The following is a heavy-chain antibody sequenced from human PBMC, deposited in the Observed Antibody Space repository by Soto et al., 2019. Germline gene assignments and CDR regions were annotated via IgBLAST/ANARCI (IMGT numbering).Heavy chain of an antibody. J-gene: IGHJ4*02. V-gene: IGHV3-11*01. CDR3: AGQYSSSSVEF. Sequence: GSLRLSCAASGFTFSDYYMNWIRQAPGKGLEWVSYISSGAITIYYADSVKGRFTISRDNAKNSLYLQMNSLRAEDTAVYYCAGQYSSSSVEFWGQGTLVTVSS. CDR2: ISSGAITI. CDR1: GFTFSDYY. D-gene: IGHD6-6*01.